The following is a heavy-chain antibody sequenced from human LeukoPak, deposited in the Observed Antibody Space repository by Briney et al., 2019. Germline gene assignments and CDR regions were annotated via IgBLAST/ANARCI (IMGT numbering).Heavy chain of an antibody. V-gene: IGHV4-59*12. CDR1: GGSISSYY. D-gene: IGHD3-10*01. J-gene: IGHJ4*02. Sequence: SETLSLTCTVSGGSISSYYWSWIRQPPGKGLEWIGYIYYSGSTNYNPSLKSRVTISVDTSKNQFSLKLSSVTAADTAVYYCARGDNYYGSGSETRNFDYWGQGTLVTVSS. CDR3: ARGDNYYGSGSETRNFDY. CDR2: IYYSGST.